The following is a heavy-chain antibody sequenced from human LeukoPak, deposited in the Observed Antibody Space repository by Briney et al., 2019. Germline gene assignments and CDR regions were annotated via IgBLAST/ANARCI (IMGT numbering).Heavy chain of an antibody. CDR2: IIPIFGTA. D-gene: IGHD5-18*01. Sequence: AASVKVSCKASGGTFSSYAISWVRQAPGQGLEWMGGIIPIFGTANYAQEFQGRVTITADESTSTAYMELSSLRSEDTAVYYCARAYSYIFDYWGQGTLVTVSS. CDR1: GGTFSSYA. J-gene: IGHJ4*02. CDR3: ARAYSYIFDY. V-gene: IGHV1-69*13.